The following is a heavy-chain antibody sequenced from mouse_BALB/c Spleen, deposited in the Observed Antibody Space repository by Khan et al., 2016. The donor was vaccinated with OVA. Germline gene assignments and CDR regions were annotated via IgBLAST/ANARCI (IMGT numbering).Heavy chain of an antibody. D-gene: IGHD2-12*01. CDR2: ISSTGST. CDR1: GYSITSDYA. Sequence: EVELVESGPGLVKPSQSLSLTCTVTGYSITSDYAWNWIRQFSGNKLEWMGYISSTGSTSYNPSLKSRISITRDTSKNQFFLQLKSVTTEDTATYYCARSLYYSYGYALDCWGRGTSVTVSS. V-gene: IGHV3-2*02. CDR3: ARSLYYSYGYALDC. J-gene: IGHJ4*01.